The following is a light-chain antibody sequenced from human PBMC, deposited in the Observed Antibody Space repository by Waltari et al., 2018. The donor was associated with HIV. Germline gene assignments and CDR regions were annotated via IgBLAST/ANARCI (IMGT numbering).Light chain of an antibody. V-gene: IGLV1-44*01. CDR3: ATWDDSLNAWV. CDR2: SYG. CDR1: TSNIRSNT. J-gene: IGLJ3*02. Sequence: QSVLTQSPSASGTPGQRVIISCSGSTSNIRSNTVTWYQQFPGTAPKPLLYSYGQRPSGVPERFSGSKSATSASLAISGLRSEDEADYYCATWDDSLNAWVFGGGTKLTVL.